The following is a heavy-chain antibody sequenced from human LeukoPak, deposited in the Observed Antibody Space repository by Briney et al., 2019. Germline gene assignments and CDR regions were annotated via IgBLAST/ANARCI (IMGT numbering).Heavy chain of an antibody. J-gene: IGHJ4*02. CDR2: ISSSSSYI. Sequence: PGGSLRLSCAASGFTFSSYSMNWVRQAPGKGLEWVSSISSSSSYIYYADSVKGRFTISRDNAKNSLYLQMNSLRAEDTAVYYCARDPGGFRRFDYWGQGTLVTVSS. CDR3: ARDPGGFRRFDY. CDR1: GFTFSSYS. D-gene: IGHD3-16*01. V-gene: IGHV3-21*01.